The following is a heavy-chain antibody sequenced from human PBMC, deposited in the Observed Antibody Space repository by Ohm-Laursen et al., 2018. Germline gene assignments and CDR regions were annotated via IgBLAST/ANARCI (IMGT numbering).Heavy chain of an antibody. CDR3: AKDKSSGTNWYFDH. CDR1: GFTFSSYA. V-gene: IGHV3-23*01. CDR2: ISSSGAAT. Sequence: GSLRLSCAASGFTFSSYAMSWVRQAPGKGLEWVSTISSSGAATYYADSVKGRLTISRDSSNNILHLQMNSLRADDTAVYYCAKDKSSGTNWYFDHWGRGTLVTVSS. J-gene: IGHJ2*01. D-gene: IGHD3-22*01.